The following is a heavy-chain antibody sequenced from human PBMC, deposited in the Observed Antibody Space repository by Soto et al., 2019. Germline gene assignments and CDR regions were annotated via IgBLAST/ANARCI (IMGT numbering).Heavy chain of an antibody. CDR1: GGSIDGYS. CDR3: ARGGYASGGSWFFDY. J-gene: IGHJ4*02. D-gene: IGHD2-15*01. CDR2: IHHSGST. V-gene: IGHV4-30-2*01. Sequence: SETLSLTCAVSGGSIDGYSWSWIRLPPGKGLEWIGYIHHSGSTDYNPSLRTRFTMSVDRSKNQFSLKLTSVTAADTAVYYCARGGYASGGSWFFDYWGPGTLDTVSS.